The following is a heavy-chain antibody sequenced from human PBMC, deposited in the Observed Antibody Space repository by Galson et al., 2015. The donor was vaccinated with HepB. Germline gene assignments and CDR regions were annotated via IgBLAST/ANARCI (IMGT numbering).Heavy chain of an antibody. V-gene: IGHV2-70*04. CDR3: ARSPPGDSSGWAAFDI. J-gene: IGHJ3*02. CDR2: IDWDDDK. D-gene: IGHD6-19*01. Sequence: PALVKPTQTLTLTCTFSGFSLSTSGMRVSWIRQPPGKALEWLARIDWDDDKFYSTSLKTRLTISKDTSKNQVVLTMTNMDPVDTATYYCARSPPGDSSGWAAFDIWGQGTMVTVSS. CDR1: GFSLSTSGMR.